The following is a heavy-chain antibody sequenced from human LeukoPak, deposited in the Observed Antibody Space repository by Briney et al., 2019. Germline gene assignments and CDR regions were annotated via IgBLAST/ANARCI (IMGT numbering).Heavy chain of an antibody. D-gene: IGHD6-6*01. Sequence: ASVKVSCKASGYTFTGYYMHWVRQAPGQGLEGMGWINPNSGGTNYAQKFQGRVTMTRDTSISTAYMELSRLKSDDTAVYYCARVTIFMAARPESDYYYGMDVWGQGTTVTVSS. CDR1: GYTFTGYY. CDR2: INPNSGGT. V-gene: IGHV1-2*02. J-gene: IGHJ6*02. CDR3: ARVTIFMAARPESDYYYGMDV.